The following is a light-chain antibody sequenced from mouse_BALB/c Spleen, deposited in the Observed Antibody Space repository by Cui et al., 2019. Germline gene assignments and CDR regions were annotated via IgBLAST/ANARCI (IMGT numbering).Light chain of an antibody. J-gene: IGKJ5*01. Sequence: DIQITQSPSYLSASPGESVSLTCRASKDISSSLNWLQQEPDETIKRLIYATSSLDSGVPKRFSGSRSGSDYTLTISSLESEDFAIYYCQQYDRYPYTFGAGTKLEMK. CDR1: KDISSS. V-gene: IGKV9-120*02. CDR2: ATS. CDR3: QQYDRYPYT.